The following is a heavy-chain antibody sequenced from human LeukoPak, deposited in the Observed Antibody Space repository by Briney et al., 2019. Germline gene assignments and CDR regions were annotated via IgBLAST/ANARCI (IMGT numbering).Heavy chain of an antibody. CDR3: AKGSGWYYFDY. V-gene: IGHV3-30*18. Sequence: GSLRLSCAASGFTFSSYGMHWVRQAPGKGLEWVAVISYDGSNKYYADSVKGRFTISRDNSKNTLYLQMNSLRAEDTAVYYCAKGSGWYYFDYWGQGTLVTVSS. CDR1: GFTFSSYG. D-gene: IGHD6-19*01. CDR2: ISYDGSNK. J-gene: IGHJ4*02.